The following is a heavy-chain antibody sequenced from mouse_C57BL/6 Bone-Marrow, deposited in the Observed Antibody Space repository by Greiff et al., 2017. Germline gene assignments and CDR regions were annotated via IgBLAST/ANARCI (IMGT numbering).Heavy chain of an antibody. Sequence: EVQLVESGGGLVQPGGSLSLSCAASGFTFTDYYMSWVRQPPGKALEWLGFIRNKANGYTTEYSASVKGRFTISRDNSQSILYLQMNALRAEDSATYYCARDSNYVNAMDYWGQGTSVTVSS. CDR3: ARDSNYVNAMDY. CDR2: IRNKANGYTT. CDR1: GFTFTDYY. D-gene: IGHD2-1*01. J-gene: IGHJ4*01. V-gene: IGHV7-3*01.